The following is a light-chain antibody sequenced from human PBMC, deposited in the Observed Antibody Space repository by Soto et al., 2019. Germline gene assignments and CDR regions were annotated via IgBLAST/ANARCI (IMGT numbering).Light chain of an antibody. J-gene: IGKJ1*01. Sequence: DIQMTQSPSTLSASVGDRVTITCRASQTITNWFAWYQQKPGKAPKLLIYGASISESGVPSRFSGSGSGTEFTLTINSLQPDDFASYYCQQYNHYWTFGQGTQVEIK. CDR3: QQYNHYWT. V-gene: IGKV1-5*01. CDR2: GAS. CDR1: QTITNW.